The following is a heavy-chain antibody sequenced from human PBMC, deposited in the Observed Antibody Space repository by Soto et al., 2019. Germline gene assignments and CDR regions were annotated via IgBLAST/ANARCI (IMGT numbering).Heavy chain of an antibody. V-gene: IGHV4-31*03. CDR1: GGSISSGGYY. CDR2: IYYSGST. D-gene: IGHD2-2*01. Sequence: NPSETLSLTCTVSGGSISSGGYYWSWIRQHPGKGLEWIGYIYYSGSTYYNPSLKSRVTISVDTSKNQFSLKLSSVTAADTAVYYCARDIIPPYCSSTSCYGPHFDYWGQGTLVTVSS. J-gene: IGHJ4*02. CDR3: ARDIIPPYCSSTSCYGPHFDY.